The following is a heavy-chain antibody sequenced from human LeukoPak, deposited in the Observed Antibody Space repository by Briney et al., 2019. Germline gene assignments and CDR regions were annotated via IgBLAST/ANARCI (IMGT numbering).Heavy chain of an antibody. J-gene: IGHJ4*02. V-gene: IGHV1-2*02. CDR2: INPNSGGT. CDR1: GYTFTGYY. CDR3: ARVATSLGIAVAGTIYFDY. Sequence: ASVKVSCKASGYTFTGYYMHWVRQAPGQGLEWMGWINPNSGGTNYAQKLQGRVTMTTDTSTSTAYMELRSLRSDDTAVYYCARVATSLGIAVAGTIYFDYWGQGTLVTVSS. D-gene: IGHD6-19*01.